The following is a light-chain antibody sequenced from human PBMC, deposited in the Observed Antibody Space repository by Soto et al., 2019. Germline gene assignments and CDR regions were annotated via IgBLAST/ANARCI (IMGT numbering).Light chain of an antibody. CDR3: QSYDSSLSGSYV. CDR1: NSNIGSDI. CDR2: TTN. J-gene: IGLJ1*01. Sequence: QSVLTQPPSASGTPGQRATISCCGSNSNIGSDIVNCYQLLPGAAPEVLINTTNQRPSGVPERFSGSKSGTSASLAISGLQSEDEADYYCQSYDSSLSGSYVFGTGTKVTVL. V-gene: IGLV1-44*01.